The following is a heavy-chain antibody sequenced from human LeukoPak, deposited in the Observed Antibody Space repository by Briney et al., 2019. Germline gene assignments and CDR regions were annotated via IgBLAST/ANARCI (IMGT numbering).Heavy chain of an antibody. V-gene: IGHV4-4*07. CDR2: IYTSGST. CDR3: ARAFGVVTAFDY. Sequence: ETLSHTCTVSGGSISSSYWSWIRQPAGKGLEYIGRIYTSGSTNYNPSLKSRVTMSVDTSKNHFSLKLSSVTAADTALYYCARAFGVVTAFDYWGQGTLVTVSS. D-gene: IGHD3-3*01. J-gene: IGHJ4*02. CDR1: GGSISSSY.